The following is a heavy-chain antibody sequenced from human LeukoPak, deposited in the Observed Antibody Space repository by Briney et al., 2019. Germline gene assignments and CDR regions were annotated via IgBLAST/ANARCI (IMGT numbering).Heavy chain of an antibody. CDR3: ARPAVRVGHDY. J-gene: IGHJ4*02. CDR2: IYHSGST. V-gene: IGHV4-38-2*02. D-gene: IGHD1-26*01. Sequence: KPSETLSLTCTVSGYSISSGYYWGWIRQPPGKGLEWIGSIYHSGSTYYNPSLKSRVTISVDTSKNQFSLKLSSVTAADTAVYYCARPAVRVGHDYWGQGTLVTVSS. CDR1: GYSISSGYY.